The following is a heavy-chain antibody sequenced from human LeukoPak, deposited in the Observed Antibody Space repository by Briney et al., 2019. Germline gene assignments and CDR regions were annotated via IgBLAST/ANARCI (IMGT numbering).Heavy chain of an antibody. D-gene: IGHD5-24*01. CDR1: GGSFSGYY. CDR3: ARGRDGYNYSDY. CDR2: IYYSGST. J-gene: IGHJ4*02. Sequence: PSETLSLTCAVYGGSFSGYYWSWIRQPPGKGLEWIGYIYYSGSTNYNPSLKSRVTISVDTSKNQFSLKLSSVTAADTAVYYCARGRDGYNYSDYWGPGTLVTVSS. V-gene: IGHV4-59*01.